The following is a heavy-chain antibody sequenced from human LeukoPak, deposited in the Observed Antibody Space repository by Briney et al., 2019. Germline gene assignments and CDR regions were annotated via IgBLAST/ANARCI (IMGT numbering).Heavy chain of an antibody. CDR3: ARLGYDGSGFHDY. CDR1: GGSISSSNW. V-gene: IGHV4-4*02. J-gene: IGHJ4*02. D-gene: IGHD3-22*01. CDR2: IYHSGST. Sequence: SGTLSLTCAVSGGSISSSNWWSWVRQPPGKGLEWIGEIYHSGSTNYNPSLKSRVTISVDKSKNQFSLKLSSVTAADTAVYYCARLGYDGSGFHDYWGQGTLVTVSS.